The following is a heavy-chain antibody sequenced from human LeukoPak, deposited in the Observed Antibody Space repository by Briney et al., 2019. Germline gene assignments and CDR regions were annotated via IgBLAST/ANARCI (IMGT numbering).Heavy chain of an antibody. CDR3: AHNEITCAGISRDDAFDF. CDR1: GFSLTTTEGG. V-gene: IGHV2-5*02. Sequence: CGPTLMTPTQTLTLICTFPGFSLTTTEGGVCWVPRPPGKAVEWLAIHYWDGDERYSPSLRRRLTSSNDRSRNEAILTMYNMDPLNTATYFCAHNEITCAGISRDDAFDFWGQGTMVTVSS. D-gene: IGHD3-16*01. J-gene: IGHJ3*01. CDR2: HYWDGDE.